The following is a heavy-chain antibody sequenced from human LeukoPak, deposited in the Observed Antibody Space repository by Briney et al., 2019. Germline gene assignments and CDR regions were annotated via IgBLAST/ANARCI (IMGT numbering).Heavy chain of an antibody. CDR3: ARSPSNWNYNY. D-gene: IGHD1-7*01. J-gene: IGHJ4*02. CDR2: IYYSGST. V-gene: IGHV4-59*01. CDR1: GGSISSYY. Sequence: PSETLSLTCTVSGGSISSYYWSWIRQPPGKGLEWIGYIYYSGSTNYNPSLKSRVTISVDTSKNQFSLKLSSVTAADTAMYYCARSPSNWNYNYWGQGTLVTVSS.